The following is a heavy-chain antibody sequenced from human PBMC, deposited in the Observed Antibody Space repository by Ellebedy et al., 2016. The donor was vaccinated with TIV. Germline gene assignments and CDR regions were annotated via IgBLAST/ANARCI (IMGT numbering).Heavy chain of an antibody. CDR3: ARSTVRGKYYFDY. J-gene: IGHJ4*02. D-gene: IGHD3-10*01. CDR1: GYTFTSYY. Sequence: AASVKVSCKASGYTFTSYYMHWVRQAPGLGPEWMGIINPIGGSTSYAQKFQGRITVTRDTSTSTLYLELSSLRSQDTAVYYCARSTVRGKYYFDYWGQGTLATVSS. V-gene: IGHV1-46*01. CDR2: INPIGGST.